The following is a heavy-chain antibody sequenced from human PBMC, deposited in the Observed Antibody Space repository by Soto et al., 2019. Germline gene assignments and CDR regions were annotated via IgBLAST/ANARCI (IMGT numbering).Heavy chain of an antibody. CDR3: ARGGISLIRGVIFNWFDP. J-gene: IGHJ5*02. Sequence: QVQLQESGPGLVKPSRTLSLTCTVSGGSISSGGYYWTWIRQHAGKGLEWIASIYYSGSTYYNSSLKSRVTISVDTSKNQFSLKLNSVTAADTAVYYCARGGISLIRGVIFNWFDPWGQGTLVTVSS. CDR1: GGSISSGGYY. CDR2: IYYSGST. D-gene: IGHD3-10*01. V-gene: IGHV4-31*03.